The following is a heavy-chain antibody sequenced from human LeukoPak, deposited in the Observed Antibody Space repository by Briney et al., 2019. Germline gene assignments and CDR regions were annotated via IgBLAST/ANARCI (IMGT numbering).Heavy chain of an antibody. D-gene: IGHD3-22*01. Sequence: GRSLRLSCAASGFTFSSYAMHWVRQAPGKGLEWVAVISYGGSNKYYADSVKGRFTISRDNSKNTLYLQMNSLRAEDTAVYYCARATYYYDSSGYYYTYYFDYWGQGTLVTVSS. V-gene: IGHV3-30-3*01. CDR2: ISYGGSNK. CDR3: ARATYYYDSSGYYYTYYFDY. CDR1: GFTFSSYA. J-gene: IGHJ4*02.